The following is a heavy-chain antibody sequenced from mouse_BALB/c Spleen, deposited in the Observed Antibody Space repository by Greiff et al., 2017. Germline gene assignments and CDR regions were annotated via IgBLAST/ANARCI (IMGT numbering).Heavy chain of an antibody. D-gene: IGHD1-1*01. Sequence: EVQGVESGGGLVQPGGSRKLSCAASGFTFSSYAMSWVRQTPEKRLEWVASISSGGSTYYPDSVKGRFTISRDNARNILYLQMSSLRSEDTAMYYCARAGLRWYFEVWGAGTTVTVSS. J-gene: IGHJ1*01. V-gene: IGHV5-6-5*01. CDR2: ISSGGST. CDR3: ARAGLRWYFEV. CDR1: GFTFSSYA.